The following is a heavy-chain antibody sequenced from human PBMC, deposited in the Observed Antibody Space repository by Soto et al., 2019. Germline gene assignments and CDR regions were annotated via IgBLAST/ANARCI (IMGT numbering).Heavy chain of an antibody. J-gene: IGHJ5*02. Sequence: EVQLAESGGGLVQPGGSLRLSCAVSGFSFSDYWMSWVRQAPGKGLEWVSAISGSGGSTYYADSVKGRFTISRDNSKNTLYLQMNSLRAEDTAVYYCAKHTWSGYYNWFDPWGQGTLVTVSS. V-gene: IGHV3-23*04. D-gene: IGHD3-3*01. CDR2: ISGSGGST. CDR1: GFSFSDYW. CDR3: AKHTWSGYYNWFDP.